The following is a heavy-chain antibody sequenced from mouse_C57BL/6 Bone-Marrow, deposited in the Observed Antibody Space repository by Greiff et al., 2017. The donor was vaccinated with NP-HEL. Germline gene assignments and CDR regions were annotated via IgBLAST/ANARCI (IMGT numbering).Heavy chain of an antibody. CDR3: ARRGSGGYYTRFDY. Sequence: EVQLQESGPELVKPGASVKISCKASGYSFTGYYMNWVKQSPEKSLEWIGEINPSTGGTTYNQKFKAKATLTVDKSSSTAYMQLKSLTAEDSAVYYCARRGSGGYYTRFDYWGQGTTLTVSS. D-gene: IGHD2-3*01. J-gene: IGHJ2*01. CDR1: GYSFTGYY. CDR2: INPSTGGT. V-gene: IGHV1-42*01.